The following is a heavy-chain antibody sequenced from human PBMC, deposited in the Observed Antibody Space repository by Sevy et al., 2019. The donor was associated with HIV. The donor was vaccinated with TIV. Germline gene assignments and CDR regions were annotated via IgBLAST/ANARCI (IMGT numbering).Heavy chain of an antibody. D-gene: IGHD1-26*01. Sequence: PGGSLRLSCAASGFTFSNYAMSWVRQAPGKGLEWVSAISGSNNNTYYADSVKGRFTISRDNSKNTLYLQMNSLRAEDTATYYCAKLPRIVGVRLDYWGQGTLVTVSS. CDR2: ISGSNNNT. CDR1: GFTFSNYA. J-gene: IGHJ4*02. CDR3: AKLPRIVGVRLDY. V-gene: IGHV3-23*01.